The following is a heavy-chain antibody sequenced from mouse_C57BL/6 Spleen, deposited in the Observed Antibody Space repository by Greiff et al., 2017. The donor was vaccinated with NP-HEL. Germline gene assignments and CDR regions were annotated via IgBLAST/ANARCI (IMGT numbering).Heavy chain of an antibody. V-gene: IGHV1-26*01. J-gene: IGHJ2*01. D-gene: IGHD2-5*01. CDR2: INPNNGGT. CDR3: ARGDSNYHYFDY. CDR1: GYTFTDYY. Sequence: VQLQQSGPELVKPGASVKISCKASGYTFTDYYMNWVKQSHGKSLEWIGDINPNNGGTSYNQKFKGKATLTVDKSSSTAYMELRSLTSEDSAVYYCARGDSNYHYFDYWGQGTTLTVSS.